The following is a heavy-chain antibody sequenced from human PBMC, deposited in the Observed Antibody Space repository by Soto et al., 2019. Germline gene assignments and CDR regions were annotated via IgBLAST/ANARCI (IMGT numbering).Heavy chain of an antibody. J-gene: IGHJ6*02. Sequence: GASVKVSCKASGYTFTSYGISWVRQAPGQGLEWMGGISPYFGTANYAQKLQGRVTITADESTSTAYMELSSLRSEDTAVYYCARSSIAAAGTPYYYYYYGMDVWGQGTTVTVSS. CDR1: GYTFTSYG. D-gene: IGHD6-13*01. CDR2: ISPYFGTA. V-gene: IGHV1-18*01. CDR3: ARSSIAAAGTPYYYYYYGMDV.